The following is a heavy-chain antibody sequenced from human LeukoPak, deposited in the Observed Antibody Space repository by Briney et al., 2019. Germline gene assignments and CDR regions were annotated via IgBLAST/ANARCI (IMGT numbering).Heavy chain of an antibody. CDR3: ARDGVPVARKAYYYYSMDV. D-gene: IGHD6-19*01. CDR1: GGSISSYY. V-gene: IGHV4-4*07. CDR2: ISNSGST. J-gene: IGHJ6*03. Sequence: SETLSLTCTVSGGSISSYYWSWIRLSAGKGLEWIGRISNSGSTNCNPSLKSRVSLSVDTSKNQFSLKLTSVTAADTAIYYCARDGVPVARKAYYYYSMDVWGKGATVTVSS.